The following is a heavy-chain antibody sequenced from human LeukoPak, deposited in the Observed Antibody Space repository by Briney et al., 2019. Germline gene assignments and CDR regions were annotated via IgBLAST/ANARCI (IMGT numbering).Heavy chain of an antibody. V-gene: IGHV3-64D*06. CDR3: VKDLTGTWSFDY. CDR1: GFTFSNHF. D-gene: IGHD3-9*01. J-gene: IGHJ4*02. Sequence: XGSLRLSCSTSGFTFSNHFMHWVRQAPGKGLEYVSSIGPNGASTLYADSVKGRFTISRDNSKNALYLQLTSLRLEDTALYYCVKDLTGTWSFDYWGQGTLVTVSS. CDR2: IGPNGAST.